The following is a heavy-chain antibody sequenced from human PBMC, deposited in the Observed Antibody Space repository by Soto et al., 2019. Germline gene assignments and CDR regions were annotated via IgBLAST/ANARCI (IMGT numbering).Heavy chain of an antibody. CDR1: GGTFSSYA. CDR3: ARDRGPYSYGVEFDY. CDR2: IIPIFGTA. D-gene: IGHD5-18*01. J-gene: IGHJ4*02. Sequence: ASVKVSCKASGGTFSSYAISWVRQAPGQGLEWMGGIIPIFGTANYAQKFQGRVTITADESTSTAYMELSSLRSEDTAVYYCARDRGPYSYGVEFDYWGKGTLVTVPS. V-gene: IGHV1-69*13.